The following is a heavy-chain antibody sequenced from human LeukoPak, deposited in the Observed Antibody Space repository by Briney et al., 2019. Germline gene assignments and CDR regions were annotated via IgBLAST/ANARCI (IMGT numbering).Heavy chain of an antibody. V-gene: IGHV3-7*04. D-gene: IGHD6-13*01. CDR3: ARGSIPAAGTGDY. J-gene: IGHJ4*02. CDR1: GFTFSSHW. CDR2: IKEDGSQT. Sequence: GRSLRLSCAASGFTFSSHWMTWVRQAPGKGLEWVANIKEDGSQTSYVDSVKGRFTISRDNAKNSMFLQMNCLRAEDTAVYYCARGSIPAAGTGDYWGQGTLVTVSS.